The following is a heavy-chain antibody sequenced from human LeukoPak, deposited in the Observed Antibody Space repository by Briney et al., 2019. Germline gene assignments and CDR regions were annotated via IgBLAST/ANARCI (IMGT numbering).Heavy chain of an antibody. Sequence: GGSLRLSCAASGFTFSSYVMHWVRQAPGKGLEWVAVIWYDGSNKYYADSVKGRFTISRDNSKNTLYLQMNSLRAEDTAVYYCAKVGGSGYDSNYYGMDVWGQGTTVTVSS. D-gene: IGHD5-12*01. V-gene: IGHV3-33*06. CDR2: IWYDGSNK. CDR3: AKVGGSGYDSNYYGMDV. CDR1: GFTFSSYV. J-gene: IGHJ6*02.